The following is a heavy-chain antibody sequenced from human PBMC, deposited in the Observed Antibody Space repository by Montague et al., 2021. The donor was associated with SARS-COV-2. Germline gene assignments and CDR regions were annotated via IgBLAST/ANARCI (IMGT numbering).Heavy chain of an antibody. D-gene: IGHD3-22*01. J-gene: IGHJ3*02. Sequence: TLSLTCTVSGGSISDGCCNWSWIRQHTGKDLVWIGYNNYSGSTYYNLSLKSRVTISVDTSKNQFSLKPGSVTAAATAVYYCAGVQGITMIVVVIGAFDIWGQGTMVTVSS. V-gene: IGHV4-31*03. CDR1: GGSISDGCCN. CDR3: AGVQGITMIVVVIGAFDI. CDR2: NNYSGST.